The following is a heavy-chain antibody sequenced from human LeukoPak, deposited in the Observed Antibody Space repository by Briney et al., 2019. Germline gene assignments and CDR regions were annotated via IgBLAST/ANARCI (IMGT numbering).Heavy chain of an antibody. J-gene: IGHJ4*02. Sequence: ASVKVSCKASGYTFTSYYMHWVRQAPGQGLEWMGIINPSGGSTSYAQKFQGRVTMTRDMSTSTVYMELSSLRSEDTAVYYCARGRDIAVAGWNFDYWGQGTLVTVSS. V-gene: IGHV1-46*01. CDR1: GYTFTSYY. CDR3: ARGRDIAVAGWNFDY. CDR2: INPSGGST. D-gene: IGHD6-19*01.